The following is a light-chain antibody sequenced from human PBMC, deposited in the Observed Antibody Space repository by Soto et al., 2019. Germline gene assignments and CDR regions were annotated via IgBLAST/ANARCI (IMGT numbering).Light chain of an antibody. V-gene: IGKV1-5*01. CDR3: QQYNTYWT. J-gene: IGKJ1*01. CDR1: QSLSNY. CDR2: DAS. Sequence: DIQMTQSPSTLSASVGDRVTITCRASQSLSNYLAWYQQKAGKAPKLLIHDASSLESGVPSRFSGSGSGTEFTFTISSLQPDDFATYYCQQYNTYWTFGQGTKVEI.